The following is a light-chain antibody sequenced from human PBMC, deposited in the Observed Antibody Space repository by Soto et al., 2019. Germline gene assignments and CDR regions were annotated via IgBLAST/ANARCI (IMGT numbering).Light chain of an antibody. V-gene: IGKV3-15*01. CDR2: GAS. Sequence: EIVMTQSPATLSVSPGERVTLSCRASQSVSSKLAWYQQKPGQAPRLLIYGASTRATGIPARFSGSGSGTEFTLTISSLQYADFAVYYCQQYNYWPPTFGQGTKVEIK. CDR1: QSVSSK. J-gene: IGKJ1*01. CDR3: QQYNYWPPT.